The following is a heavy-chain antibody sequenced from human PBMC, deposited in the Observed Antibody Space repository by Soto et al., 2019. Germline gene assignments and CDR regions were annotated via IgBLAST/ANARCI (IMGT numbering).Heavy chain of an antibody. CDR2: IDGGGTT. Sequence: EVHLWESGGDLVQPGGSLRVSCVGSGYTFSSRAMSWVRQAPGKGLEWVSGIDGGGTTDYADSVKGRFTNSRDNSQDTLYLQMNSLRAEDTAVYYCATLLGFSSGGSWYSHVADYWGQGTLVTVSS. CDR1: GYTFSSRA. J-gene: IGHJ4*02. CDR3: ATLLGFSSGGSWYSHVADY. V-gene: IGHV3-23*01. D-gene: IGHD2-8*02.